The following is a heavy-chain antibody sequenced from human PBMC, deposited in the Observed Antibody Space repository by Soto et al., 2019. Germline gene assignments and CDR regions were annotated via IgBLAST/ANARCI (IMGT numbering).Heavy chain of an antibody. Sequence: QVQLVESGGGVVQPGRSLRLSCAASGFTFSSYAMHWVRQAPGKGLEWVAVISYDGSNKYYADSVKGRFTISRDNSKNTLYLQMNSLRAEDTAVYYCASTQAPVGYCGSDCDYWGQGTLVTVSS. CDR3: ASTQAPVGYCGSDCDY. V-gene: IGHV3-30-3*01. CDR1: GFTFSSYA. J-gene: IGHJ4*02. CDR2: ISYDGSNK. D-gene: IGHD2-2*01.